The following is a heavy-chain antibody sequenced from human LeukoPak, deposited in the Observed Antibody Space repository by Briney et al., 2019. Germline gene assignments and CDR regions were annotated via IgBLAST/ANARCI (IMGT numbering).Heavy chain of an antibody. D-gene: IGHD6-6*01. CDR3: AKDPYRSSSGLGDC. V-gene: IGHV3-23*01. J-gene: IGHJ4*02. CDR1: GFTFSSYA. Sequence: GGSLRLSCAASGFTFSSYAMNWVRQAPGKGLEWVSAISGGGDITYYAGSVKGRFTISRDNSKNTLYLQVSSLRADDTAVYYCAKDPYRSSSGLGDCWGQGTLVTVSS. CDR2: ISGGGDIT.